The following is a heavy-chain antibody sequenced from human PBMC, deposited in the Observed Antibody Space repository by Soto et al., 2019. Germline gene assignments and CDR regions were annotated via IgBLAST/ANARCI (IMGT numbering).Heavy chain of an antibody. Sequence: EMHLVDSGGGLVKPGGSLRLSCAASGFTFSHAWMSWVRQAPGKGLEWVGRIKSKADGETKDYGAPARGRFTISRDDSQDSLYLHMNSLRIEDTAVYYCCVIKRRDQYSTSGYWFDPWGPGTLVTVSS. CDR3: CVIKRRDQYSTSGYWFDP. J-gene: IGHJ5*02. CDR1: GFTFSHAW. CDR2: IKSKADGETK. V-gene: IGHV3-15*01. D-gene: IGHD4-4*01.